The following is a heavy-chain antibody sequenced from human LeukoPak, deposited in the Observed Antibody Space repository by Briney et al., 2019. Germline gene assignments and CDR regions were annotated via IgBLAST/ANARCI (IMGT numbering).Heavy chain of an antibody. J-gene: IGHJ4*02. CDR1: GFTFSSYA. D-gene: IGHD2-21*02. CDR3: ARVGCGGDCYPDSPLYYFDY. CDR2: ISYDGSNK. V-gene: IGHV3-30*04. Sequence: GGSLRLSCAASGFTFSSYAMHWVRQAPGKGLEWVAVISYDGSNKYYADSVKGRFTISRDNSKNTLYLQMNSLRAEDTAVYYCARVGCGGDCYPDSPLYYFDYWGQGTLVTVSS.